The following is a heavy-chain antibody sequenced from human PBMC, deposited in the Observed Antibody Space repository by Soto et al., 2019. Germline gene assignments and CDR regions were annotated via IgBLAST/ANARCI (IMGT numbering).Heavy chain of an antibody. V-gene: IGHV2-5*02. CDR2: IYWDDDE. CDR1: GFSLTTSGVG. CDR3: AHRLVSGDGWFDP. J-gene: IGHJ5*02. D-gene: IGHD1-26*01. Sequence: QITLKESGPTLVKSTETLTLTCTFSGFSLTTSGVGVGWIRQPPGKALEWLALIYWDDDERYSPSLKSRLTITKDTNENQVVLTMTNMDQIDTATYFCAHRLVSGDGWFDPWGQGTLVTVSS.